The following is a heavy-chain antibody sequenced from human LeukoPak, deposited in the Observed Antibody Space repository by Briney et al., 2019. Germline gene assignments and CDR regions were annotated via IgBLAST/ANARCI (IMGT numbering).Heavy chain of an antibody. CDR3: ARDDCGGGTCRDNFYFFGMDV. V-gene: IGHV3-21*01. J-gene: IGHJ6*02. D-gene: IGHD2-15*01. CDR2: ISSSSSNI. CDR1: GFTLSFYS. Sequence: KSGGSLRLSCAASGFTLSFYSMNWVRQAPGKGLEWVSFISSSSSNIYYADSVKGRFTISRDNAKNSLYLQTNSLRDEDTAVYYCARDDCGGGTCRDNFYFFGMDVWGQGTTVTVSS.